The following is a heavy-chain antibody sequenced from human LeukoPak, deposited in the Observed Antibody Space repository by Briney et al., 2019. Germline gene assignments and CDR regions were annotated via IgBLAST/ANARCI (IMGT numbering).Heavy chain of an antibody. D-gene: IGHD5-24*01. Sequence: SETLSLTCTVSGGSISSSSYYWGWIRQPPGKGLEWIGSIYYSGSTYYNPSLKSRVTISVDTSKNQFSLKLSSVTAADTAVYYCATFEMAPHPGYFDYWGQGTLVTVSS. CDR3: ATFEMAPHPGYFDY. V-gene: IGHV4-39*01. CDR1: GGSISSSSYY. CDR2: IYYSGST. J-gene: IGHJ4*02.